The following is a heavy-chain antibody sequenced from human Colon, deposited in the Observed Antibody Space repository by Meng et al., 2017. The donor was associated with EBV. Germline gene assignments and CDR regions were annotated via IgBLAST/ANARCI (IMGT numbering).Heavy chain of an antibody. CDR2: MYHSGTT. CDR3: ATQESRDGHNPY. Sequence: QLQESGPGLVKPSGTLSLTCVVSGGSISSSYWWTWVRQSPGKGLEWIGEMYHSGTTNYNPSLKSRVTISMGKSNNQLPLKLNSVTAADTAVYYCATQESRDGHNPYWGQGTLVTVSS. J-gene: IGHJ4*02. D-gene: IGHD5-24*01. CDR1: GGSISSSYW. V-gene: IGHV4-4*02.